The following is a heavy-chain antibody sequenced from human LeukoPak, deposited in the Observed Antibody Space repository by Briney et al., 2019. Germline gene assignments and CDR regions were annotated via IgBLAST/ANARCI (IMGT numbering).Heavy chain of an antibody. D-gene: IGHD2-2*01. CDR3: ARLLVVGRFDN. V-gene: IGHV4-4*07. J-gene: IGHJ4*02. CDR2: IFSSGST. CDR1: GGSLSTYY. Sequence: SVTLSLTCTVSGGSLSTYYWSWIRQPAGKGLEWVGRIFSSGSTDYSPSLRSRVTMSLDMSKNQFSLQLTSVTAADTAVYYCARLLVVGRFDNWGQGTLVTVSS.